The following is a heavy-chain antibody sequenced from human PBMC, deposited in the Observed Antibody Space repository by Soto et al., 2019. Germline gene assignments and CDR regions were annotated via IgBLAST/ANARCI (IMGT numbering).Heavy chain of an antibody. CDR1: GFTFSSYA. V-gene: IGHV3-23*01. CDR3: AKGVVSIVHYMDV. D-gene: IGHD1-26*01. CDR2: ITGSGGGT. J-gene: IGHJ6*03. Sequence: GGSLRLSCAASGFTFSSYAMSWVRQAPGRGLEWVSGITGSGGGTYYADSVKGRFTISRDNSKNTLYLQMNSLRAEDTAVYYCAKGVVSIVHYMDVWGKGTTVTVSS.